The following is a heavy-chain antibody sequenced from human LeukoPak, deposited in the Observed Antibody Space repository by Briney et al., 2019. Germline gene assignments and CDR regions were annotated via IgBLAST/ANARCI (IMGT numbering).Heavy chain of an antibody. V-gene: IGHV3-11*04. D-gene: IGHD4-23*01. J-gene: IGHJ4*02. CDR2: ISSSGSTI. CDR1: GFTFSDYY. Sequence: GGSLRLSCAASGFTFSDYYMSWIRQAPGKGLEWVSYISSSGSTIYYADSVKGRFTISRDNAKNSLYLQMNSLRAEDTAVYYCARDLFRGNSLFWDYWGPGTLVTVSS. CDR3: ARDLFRGNSLFWDY.